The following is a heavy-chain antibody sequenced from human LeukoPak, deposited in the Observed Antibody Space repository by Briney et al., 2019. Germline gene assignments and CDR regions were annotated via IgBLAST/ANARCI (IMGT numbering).Heavy chain of an antibody. CDR2: IIPIFGTA. D-gene: IGHD3-3*01. J-gene: IGHJ4*02. CDR3: ARGGGRITIFGVVSHFDY. Sequence: ASVKVSCKASGYTFTSYAISWVRQAPGQGLEWMGGIIPIFGTANYAQKFQGRVTITADESTSTAYMELSSLRSDDTAVYYCARGGGRITIFGVVSHFDYWGQGTLVTVSS. V-gene: IGHV1-69*13. CDR1: GYTFTSYA.